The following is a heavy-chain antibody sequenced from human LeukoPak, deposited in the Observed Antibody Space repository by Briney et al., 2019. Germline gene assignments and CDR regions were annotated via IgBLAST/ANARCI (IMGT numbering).Heavy chain of an antibody. CDR2: IYYSGST. V-gene: IGHV4-59*08. CDR3: ARTRDTIFGVVQYFDY. CDR1: GGSISSYY. J-gene: IGHJ4*02. Sequence: SETLSLTCTVSGGSISSYYWSWIRQPPGKGLEWIGYIYYSGSTNYNPSLKSRVTISVDTSKDQFSLKLSSVTAADTAVYYCARTRDTIFGVVQYFDYWGQGTLATVSS. D-gene: IGHD3-3*01.